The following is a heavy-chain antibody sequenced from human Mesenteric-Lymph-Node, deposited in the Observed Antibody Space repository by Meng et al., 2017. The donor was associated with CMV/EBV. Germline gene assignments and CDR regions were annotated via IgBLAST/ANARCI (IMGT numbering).Heavy chain of an antibody. J-gene: IGHJ3*02. CDR2: INTRGSNT. D-gene: IGHD3-3*01. V-gene: IGHV3-48*04. CDR3: ARDPYRYDFWSGYYGEGGFDI. CDR1: GFDFTTYS. Sequence: GGSLRLSCAASGFDFTTYSMNWVRQAPGKGLEWVSYINTRGSNTYYADSVKGRFTISRDNAKNSLYLQVTSLRAEDTAVYYCARDPYRYDFWSGYYGEGGFDIWGQGTMVTVSS.